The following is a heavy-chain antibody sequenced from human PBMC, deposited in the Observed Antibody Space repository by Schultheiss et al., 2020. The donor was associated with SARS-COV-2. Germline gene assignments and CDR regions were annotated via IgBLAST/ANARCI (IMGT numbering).Heavy chain of an antibody. D-gene: IGHD6-13*01. CDR3: ARVVAAAGPSYWYFDL. Sequence: SETLSLTCAVYGGSFSGYYWSWIRQPPGKGLEWIGEINHSGSTNYNPSLKSRVTISVDTSKNQFSLKLSSVTAADTAVYYCARVVAAAGPSYWYFDLWGRGTLVTVSS. V-gene: IGHV4-34*01. CDR1: GGSFSGYY. CDR2: INHSGST. J-gene: IGHJ2*01.